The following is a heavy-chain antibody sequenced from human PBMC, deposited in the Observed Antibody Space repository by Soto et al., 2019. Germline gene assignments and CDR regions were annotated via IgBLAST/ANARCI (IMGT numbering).Heavy chain of an antibody. CDR3: ARDSRYYYDSSGHDY. Sequence: QVQLVQSGAEVKKPGASVKVSCKASGYTFTSYGISWVRQAPGQGLDWMGWISAYNGNTNYAQKLQDRVTMTTDTSTSTAYMELRSLRSDDTAVYYCARDSRYYYDSSGHDYWGQGTLVTVSS. D-gene: IGHD3-22*01. V-gene: IGHV1-18*01. CDR2: ISAYNGNT. J-gene: IGHJ4*02. CDR1: GYTFTSYG.